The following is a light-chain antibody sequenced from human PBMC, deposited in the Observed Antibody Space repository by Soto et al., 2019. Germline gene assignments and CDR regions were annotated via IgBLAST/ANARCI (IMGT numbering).Light chain of an antibody. V-gene: IGKV4-1*01. CDR1: PTFLYRPNNNNY. CDR3: QQYYSTRIT. J-gene: IGKJ5*01. Sequence: IVMAESRDALPVSVGTRATLNCKSTPTFLYRPNNNNYLAWYQHKPGQPPKMLIYWASIRESGVPDRFSGSGSGTDFTLTISSLQAEDVAVYYCQQYYSTRITFGQVTLLEV. CDR2: WAS.